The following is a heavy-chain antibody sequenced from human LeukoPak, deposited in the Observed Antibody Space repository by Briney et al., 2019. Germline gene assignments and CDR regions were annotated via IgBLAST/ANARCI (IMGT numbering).Heavy chain of an antibody. CDR2: IYHSGST. CDR3: ARVPRIAAAGTWYYHYGMDV. CDR1: GGSISSSNW. J-gene: IGHJ6*02. Sequence: SGTLSLTCAVSGGSISSSNWWSWVRQPPGKGLEWIGEIYHSGSTNYNPSLKSRVTISVDKSKNQFSLKLSSVTAADTAVYYCARVPRIAAAGTWYYHYGMDVWGQGTTVTVSS. D-gene: IGHD6-13*01. V-gene: IGHV4-4*02.